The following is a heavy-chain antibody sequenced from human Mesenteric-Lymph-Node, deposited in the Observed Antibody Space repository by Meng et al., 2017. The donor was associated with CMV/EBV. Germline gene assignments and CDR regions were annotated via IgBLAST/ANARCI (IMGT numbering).Heavy chain of an antibody. CDR1: YTFIYYN. Sequence: YTFIYYNMHWVRQAPGQVPEWMGWINPGNGNTKYSEEFQGRVTFTRDTSASATYMELSGLRFEDTALYYCAGERGYCNGGSCSLPDYWGQGTLVTVSS. J-gene: IGHJ4*02. CDR3: AGERGYCNGGSCSLPDY. V-gene: IGHV1-3*01. D-gene: IGHD2-15*01. CDR2: INPGNGNT.